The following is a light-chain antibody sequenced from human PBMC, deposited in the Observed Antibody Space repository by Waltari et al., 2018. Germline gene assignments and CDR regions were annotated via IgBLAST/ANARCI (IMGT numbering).Light chain of an antibody. CDR3: QQYTYWPPGT. J-gene: IGKJ1*01. CDR1: QSVGSN. V-gene: IGKV3-15*01. Sequence: ETVMTQSPATLSVSPGERVSLSCRASQSVGSNLAWYQQRHGQAPRLLIYGASTRATGSPARFSGSGSGTKVTLTISSLQSEDFAVYYCQQYTYWPPGTFGQGTKVEIK. CDR2: GAS.